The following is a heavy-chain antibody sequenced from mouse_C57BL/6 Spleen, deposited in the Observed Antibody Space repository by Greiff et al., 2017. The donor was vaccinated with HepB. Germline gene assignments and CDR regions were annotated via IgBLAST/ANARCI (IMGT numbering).Heavy chain of an antibody. Sequence: EVQGVESGGDLVKPGGSLKLSCAASGFTFSSYGMSWVRQTPDKRLEWVATISSGGSYTYYPDSVKGRFTISRDNAKNTLYLQMSSLKSEDTAMYYCARRGYYGSSHWGQGTTLTVSS. J-gene: IGHJ2*01. D-gene: IGHD1-1*01. CDR3: ARRGYYGSSH. CDR1: GFTFSSYG. V-gene: IGHV5-6*01. CDR2: ISSGGSYT.